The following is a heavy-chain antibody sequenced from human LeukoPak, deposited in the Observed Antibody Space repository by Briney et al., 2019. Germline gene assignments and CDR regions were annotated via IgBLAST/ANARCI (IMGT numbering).Heavy chain of an antibody. V-gene: IGHV3-15*01. J-gene: IGHJ4*02. CDR3: TTGTWIQLWLADY. CDR2: IKSKTDSRTT. Sequence: PGGSLRLSCAASGFTFSNACMTWVRQAPGKGLECVGHIKSKTDSRTTDYAAPVKGRFTISRDDSKNTLYLQMNSLKTEDTAVYYCTTGTWIQLWLADYWGQGTLVTVSS. CDR1: GFTFSNAC. D-gene: IGHD5-18*01.